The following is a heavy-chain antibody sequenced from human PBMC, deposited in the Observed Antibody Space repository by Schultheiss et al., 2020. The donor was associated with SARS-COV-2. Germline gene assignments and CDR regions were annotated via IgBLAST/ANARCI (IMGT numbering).Heavy chain of an antibody. CDR1: GFTFSSYE. CDR2: ISSSSSTI. CDR3: AREGCSSTSCYGGYYYYGMDV. D-gene: IGHD2-2*01. Sequence: GGSLRLSCAASGFTFSSYEMNWVRQAPGKGLEWVSYISSSSSTIYYADSVKGRFTISRDNAKNSLYLQMNSLRDEDTAVYYCAREGCSSTSCYGGYYYYGMDVWGQGTTVTVSS. J-gene: IGHJ6*02. V-gene: IGHV3-48*02.